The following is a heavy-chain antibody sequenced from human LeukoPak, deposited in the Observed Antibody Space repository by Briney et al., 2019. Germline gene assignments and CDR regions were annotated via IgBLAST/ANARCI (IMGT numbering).Heavy chain of an antibody. CDR1: GYSFTSYW. CDR2: IYPGDSHT. Sequence: GESLKISCKGSGYSFTSYWIAWVRQMPGKGLEWMGIIYPGDSHTKYGPSFEGQVTISADKSISTAYLQWSGLKASDTAIYYCARRTDWGYYFDYWGQGTLVTVSS. CDR3: ARRTDWGYYFDY. V-gene: IGHV5-51*01. J-gene: IGHJ4*02. D-gene: IGHD2-15*01.